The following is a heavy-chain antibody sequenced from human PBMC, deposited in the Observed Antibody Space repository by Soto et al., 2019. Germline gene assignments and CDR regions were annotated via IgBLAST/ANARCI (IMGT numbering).Heavy chain of an antibody. CDR2: ITGNGGST. J-gene: IGHJ6*02. Sequence: EVQLVESGGDLIQPGGSLRLSCAASGFTFSNHGMHWVRQAPGKGLEYVSAITGNGGSTYYATSVKGRFTIYRDNSKNMLYLQMGSPRSEDMAVYYCASWGVGATSGLDGWRQGTTVVVSS. D-gene: IGHD1-26*01. V-gene: IGHV3-64*01. CDR3: ASWGVGATSGLDG. CDR1: GFTFSNHG.